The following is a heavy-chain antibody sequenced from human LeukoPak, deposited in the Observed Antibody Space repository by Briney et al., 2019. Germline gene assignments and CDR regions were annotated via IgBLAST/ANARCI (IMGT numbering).Heavy chain of an antibody. V-gene: IGHV3-23*01. CDR3: ARDRPGGIDY. Sequence: GGSLRLSCAASGFTFTSFAMSWVRQAPGKGLEWVSTISRSGVATYYANSVKGRFTISRDNSKNTVYVQMNSLRAEDTAVYYCARDRPGGIDYWGQGTLVTVSS. D-gene: IGHD3-16*01. CDR2: ISRSGVAT. J-gene: IGHJ4*02. CDR1: GFTFTSFA.